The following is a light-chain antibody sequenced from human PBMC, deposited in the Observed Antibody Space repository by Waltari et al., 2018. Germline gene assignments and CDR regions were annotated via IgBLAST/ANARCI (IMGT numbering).Light chain of an antibody. CDR1: SLRTYS. V-gene: IGLV3-19*01. Sequence: SSALTPAPAVSVALGPTVSITSQGDSLRTYSASWYQQKPGQAPVLVIYRKNTRPSGIPDRFSGSRSGNTASLTITGAQAEDEADYYCNSRDGSANRWVFGGGTKLTVL. CDR3: NSRDGSANRWV. CDR2: RKN. J-gene: IGLJ3*02.